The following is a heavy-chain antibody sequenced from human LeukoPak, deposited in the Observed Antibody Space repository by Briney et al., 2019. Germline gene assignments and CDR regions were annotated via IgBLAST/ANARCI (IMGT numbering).Heavy chain of an antibody. Sequence: GGSLRLSCAASGFTFSSYSMNWVRQAPGKGLEWVSSISSSSSYIYYADSVKGRFTISGDNAKNSLYLQMNSLRAEDTAVYYCARVAYGRAAASPFDYWGQGTLVTVSS. CDR3: ARVAYGRAAASPFDY. J-gene: IGHJ4*02. D-gene: IGHD6-13*01. V-gene: IGHV3-21*01. CDR1: GFTFSSYS. CDR2: ISSSSSYI.